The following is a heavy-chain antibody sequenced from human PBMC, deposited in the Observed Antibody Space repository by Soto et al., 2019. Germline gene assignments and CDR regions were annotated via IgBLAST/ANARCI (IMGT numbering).Heavy chain of an antibody. J-gene: IGHJ6*02. CDR1: GGSISSGGSY. Sequence: QVQLQESGPGLVKPSQTLSLTCTVSGGSISSGGSYWSWIRQHPGKGLEWIGYIYYSVSTYYNPSLKSRVTISVDTSKNQSSLKLSSVTAADTAVYYGARITGGWLGGMDVWGQGTTVTVSS. CDR2: IYYSVST. D-gene: IGHD6-19*01. V-gene: IGHV4-31*03. CDR3: ARITGGWLGGMDV.